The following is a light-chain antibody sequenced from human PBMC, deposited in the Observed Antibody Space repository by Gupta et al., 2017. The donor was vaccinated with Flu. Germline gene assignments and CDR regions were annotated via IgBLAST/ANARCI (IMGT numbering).Light chain of an antibody. J-gene: IGLJ1*01. CDR3: CSFAGGFYV. Sequence: VSWYQQHPGKAPKLMISDVNKRPSGVPDRFSGSKSGNTASLTISGLQAEDVADYYCCSFAGGFYVFGTGAKVTVL. V-gene: IGLV2-11*01. CDR2: DVN.